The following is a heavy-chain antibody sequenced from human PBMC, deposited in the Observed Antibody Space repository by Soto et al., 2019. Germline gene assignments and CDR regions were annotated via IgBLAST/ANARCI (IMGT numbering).Heavy chain of an antibody. CDR3: AKDPMVRGVIITITWFDP. CDR2: ISGSGGST. CDR1: GFTFSSYA. Sequence: GGSLRLSCAASGFTFSSYAMSWVRQAPGKGLEWVSAISGSGGSTYYADSVKGRFTISRDNSKNTLYLQMNSLRAEDTAVYYCAKDPMVRGVIITITWFDPWGQGTLVTVSS. J-gene: IGHJ5*02. V-gene: IGHV3-23*01. D-gene: IGHD3-10*01.